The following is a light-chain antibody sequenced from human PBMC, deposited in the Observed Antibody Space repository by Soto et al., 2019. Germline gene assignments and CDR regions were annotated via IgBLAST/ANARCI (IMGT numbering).Light chain of an antibody. CDR3: QQYGSSPSFT. Sequence: EIVLTQSPGTLSLSPGERATLSCRASQSVSSSYLAWYQQKPGQAPRLLIYGASSRATGIPDRFSGSGSGTDFTLTISRLEPEEFAVYYCQQYGSSPSFTFGAGTKVDI. V-gene: IGKV3-20*01. CDR1: QSVSSSY. J-gene: IGKJ3*01. CDR2: GAS.